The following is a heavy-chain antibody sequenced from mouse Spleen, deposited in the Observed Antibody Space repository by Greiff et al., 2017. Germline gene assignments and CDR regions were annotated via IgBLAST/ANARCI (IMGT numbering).Heavy chain of an antibody. V-gene: IGHV5-17*01. CDR2: ISSGSSTI. J-gene: IGHJ3*01. CDR1: GFTFSDYG. CDR3: ASGEVRSWFAY. Sequence: EVMMVESGGGLVKPGGSLKLSCAASGFTFSDYGMHWVRQAPEKGLEWVAYISSGSSTIYYADTVKGRFTISRDNAKNTLFLQMTSLRSEDTAMYYCASGEVRSWFAYWGQGTLVTVSA. D-gene: IGHD2-14*01.